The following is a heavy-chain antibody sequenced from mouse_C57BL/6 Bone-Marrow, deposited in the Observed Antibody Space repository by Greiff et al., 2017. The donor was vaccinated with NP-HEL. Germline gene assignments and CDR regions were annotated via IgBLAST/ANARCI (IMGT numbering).Heavy chain of an antibody. CDR3: ARRGYYGSHFDY. D-gene: IGHD1-1*01. CDR1: GYTFTSYW. J-gene: IGHJ2*01. Sequence: VQLQQPGAELVRPGSSVKLSCKASGYTFTSYWMDWVQQRPGQGLEWIGNIYPSDSETHYNQKFKDKATLTVDKSASTAYMQLSSLTSEDSAVYYCARRGYYGSHFDYWGQGTTLTVSS. CDR2: IYPSDSET. V-gene: IGHV1-61*01.